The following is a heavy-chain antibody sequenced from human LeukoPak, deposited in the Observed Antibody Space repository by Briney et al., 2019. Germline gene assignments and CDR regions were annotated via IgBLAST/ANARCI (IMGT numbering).Heavy chain of an antibody. CDR1: GYTFTDYY. J-gene: IGHJ4*02. D-gene: IGHD3-10*01. CDR2: ISAYNGNT. Sequence: GASVKVSCKASGYTFTDYYMQWVRQAPGQGLEWMGWISAYNGNTNYAQKLQGRVSMTTDTSTSTAYMELRSLRSDDTAVYYCARDHGITMVRGIIEYWGQGTLVTVSS. CDR3: ARDHGITMVRGIIEY. V-gene: IGHV1-18*04.